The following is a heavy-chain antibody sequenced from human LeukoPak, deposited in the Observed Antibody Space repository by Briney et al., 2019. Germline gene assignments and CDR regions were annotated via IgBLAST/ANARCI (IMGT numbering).Heavy chain of an antibody. D-gene: IGHD2-15*01. CDR2: INSDGSST. CDR1: GFTFSSYW. J-gene: IGHJ2*01. V-gene: IGHV3-74*01. CDR3: ARGISRGYCSGGSCYSRFDL. Sequence: PGGSLRLSCAASGFTFSSYWMHWVRPAPEKGLVWVSRINSDGSSTSYADSVKGRFPISRDNAKNTLYLQMNSLRAEDTAVYYCARGISRGYCSGGSCYSRFDLWGRGTLVTVSS.